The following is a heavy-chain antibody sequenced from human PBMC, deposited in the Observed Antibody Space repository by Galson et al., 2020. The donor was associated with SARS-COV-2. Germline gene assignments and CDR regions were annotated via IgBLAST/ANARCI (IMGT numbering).Heavy chain of an antibody. J-gene: IGHJ3*02. V-gene: IGHV4-34*01. D-gene: IGHD6-13*01. CDR2: INYSGGT. CDR1: GGSFSTNY. Sequence: SETLSLTCAVYGGSFSTNYCSWFRRPPARGREWWGRINYSGGTNYNQSPNSRVTISVDTSNNHFSLQLRSVTTAETAVYYCARARWTLVLGGTFDIWGHGTLVMVSS. CDR3: ARARWTLVLGGTFDI.